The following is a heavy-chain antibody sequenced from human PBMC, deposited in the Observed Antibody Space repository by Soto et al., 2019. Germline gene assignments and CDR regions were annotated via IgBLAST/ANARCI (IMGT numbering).Heavy chain of an antibody. CDR2: IWYDGSNK. D-gene: IGHD1-7*01. J-gene: IGHJ3*02. CDR3: ARDPRTGTTDFGAFDI. CDR1: GFTFSSYG. Sequence: QVQLVESGGGVVQPGRSLRLSCAASGFTFSSYGMHWVRQAPGKGLEWVAVIWYDGSNKYYADSVKGRFTISRDNSKNTLNLQMNSLRAEDTAVYYCARDPRTGTTDFGAFDIWGQGTMVTVSS. V-gene: IGHV3-33*01.